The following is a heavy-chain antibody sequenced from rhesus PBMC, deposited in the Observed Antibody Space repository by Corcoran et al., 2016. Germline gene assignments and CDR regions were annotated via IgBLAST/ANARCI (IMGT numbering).Heavy chain of an antibody. J-gene: IGHJ4*01. CDR2: IIPLVGIT. V-gene: IGHV1-198*02. CDR1: GFTFGSYA. Sequence: QVQLVQSGAEVKKPGASVKVSCKASGFTFGSYAISWVRQAPGQGLEWMGVIIPLVGITNYAEKFQGRVTSTADTSTSTAYMELSSLRSEDTAVYYCAREKDYEDDYWLLLHRPFDYWGQGVLVTVSS. CDR3: AREKDYEDDYWLLLHRPFDY. D-gene: IGHD3-9*01.